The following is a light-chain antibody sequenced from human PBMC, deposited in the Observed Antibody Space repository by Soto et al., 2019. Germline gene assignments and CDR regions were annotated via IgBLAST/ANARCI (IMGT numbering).Light chain of an antibody. V-gene: IGLV2-11*01. CDR1: SSDVGGYNY. J-gene: IGLJ3*02. Sequence: QSALTQPASVSGSPGQSITISCTGTSSDVGGYNYVSWYQQHPGKAPKLMISDVSERPSGVPDRFSGSKSANTASLTISGLQAEDEADYYCCSYAGTYTVVFGGGTKVTVL. CDR3: CSYAGTYTVV. CDR2: DVS.